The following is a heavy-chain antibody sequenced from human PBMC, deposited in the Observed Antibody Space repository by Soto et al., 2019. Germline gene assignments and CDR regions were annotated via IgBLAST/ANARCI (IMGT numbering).Heavy chain of an antibody. V-gene: IGHV1-69*05. CDR3: ARGYHYYGSGGYYFDY. CDR1: GGTFSSYA. D-gene: IGHD3-10*01. Sequence: QVQLVQSGAEVKKPGSSVKVSCKASGGTFSSYAISWVRQAPGQGLEWMGGIIPIFGTTNYAQKFQGRVTITXXEXTXXAYMELSSLRSEDTAVYYCARGYHYYGSGGYYFDYWGQGTLVTVSS. CDR2: IIPIFGTT. J-gene: IGHJ4*02.